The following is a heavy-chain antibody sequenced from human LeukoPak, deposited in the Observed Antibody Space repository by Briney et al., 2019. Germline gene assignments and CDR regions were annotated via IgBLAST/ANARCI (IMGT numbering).Heavy chain of an antibody. V-gene: IGHV3-23*01. CDR1: GFTFSSYA. D-gene: IGHD3-22*01. CDR3: ARGSYYYDSSGYGP. J-gene: IGHJ5*02. CDR2: ISGSGTNT. Sequence: PGGSLRLSCAASGFTFSSYAMNWVRQAPGKGLEWVSAISGSGTNTYYADSVKGRFTISRDNSKNTLYLQMNSLRAEDTAVYYCARGSYYYDSSGYGPWGQGTLVTVSS.